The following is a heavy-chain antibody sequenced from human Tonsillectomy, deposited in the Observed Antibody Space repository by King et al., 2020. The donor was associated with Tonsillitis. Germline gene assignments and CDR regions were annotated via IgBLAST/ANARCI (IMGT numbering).Heavy chain of an antibody. CDR1: GFTFSSYS. Sequence: VQLVESGGGLVKPGGSLRLSCAASGFTFSSYSMNWVRQAPGKGLEWVSSISHSSTYIYYADSMKGRFTISRDNAKNSLHLQMNSLRVEDTAVYYCARDSGGNSGFDYWGQGTLVTVSS. V-gene: IGHV3-21*01. D-gene: IGHD4-23*01. CDR3: ARDSGGNSGFDY. J-gene: IGHJ4*02. CDR2: ISHSSTYI.